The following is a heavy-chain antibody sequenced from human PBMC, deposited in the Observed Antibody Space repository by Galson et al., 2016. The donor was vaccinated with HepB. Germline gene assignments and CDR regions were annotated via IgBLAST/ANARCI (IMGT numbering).Heavy chain of an antibody. CDR3: ARDYSWSYDF. D-gene: IGHD3-3*01. CDR2: IRNKPRSCTT. CDR1: GFTFSDYF. Sequence: SLRLSRAASGFTFSDYFIDWVRQVPGKGLEWVGRIRNKPRSCTTDYAASVKGRFTISRDDSKNSVYLQMNSLKTEDTAVYYCARDYSWSYDFWGQGTLVTVSS. V-gene: IGHV3-72*01. J-gene: IGHJ4*02.